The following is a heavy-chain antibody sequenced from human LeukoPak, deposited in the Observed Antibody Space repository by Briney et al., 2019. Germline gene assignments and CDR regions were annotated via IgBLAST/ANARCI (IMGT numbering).Heavy chain of an antibody. CDR2: ISDTGST. V-gene: IGHV4-59*01. J-gene: IGHJ5*02. CDR3: ARRRDWFGP. Sequence: SETLSLTCTVSGGSISSFYWSWIRQPPGKGLEWIGYISDTGSTDYNPSLRIRVTISVDTSKNQFSLKLSSVSAADTAVYYCARRRDWFGPWGQGTMVTVSS. CDR1: GGSISSFY.